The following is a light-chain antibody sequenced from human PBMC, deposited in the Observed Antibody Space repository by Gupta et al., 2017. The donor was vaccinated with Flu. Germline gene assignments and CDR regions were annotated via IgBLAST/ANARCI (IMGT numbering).Light chain of an antibody. J-gene: IGKJ1*01. Sequence: EIVLTHSPGTLSLSPGENVTLSCRASQRVSNSFLAWYQQQPGQSPRFLIYGASSSAPGIPDRFSGGGSGTDFSLTISRLEPEDFALYYCQQYDNSPWTFGQGTKVEVK. CDR3: QQYDNSPWT. CDR2: GAS. CDR1: QRVSNSF. V-gene: IGKV3-20*01.